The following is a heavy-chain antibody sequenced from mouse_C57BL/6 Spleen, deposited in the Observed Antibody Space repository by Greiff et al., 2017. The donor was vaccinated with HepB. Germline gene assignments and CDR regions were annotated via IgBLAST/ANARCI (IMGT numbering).Heavy chain of an antibody. CDR3: ARSGDGSSSFDY. CDR2: IHPNSGST. CDR1: GYTFTSYW. J-gene: IGHJ2*01. Sequence: VQLQQPGAELVKPGASVKLSCKASGYTFTSYWMHWVKQRPGQGLEWIGMIHPNSGSTNYNEKFKSKATLTVDKSSSTAYMQLSSLTSGDSAVYYCARSGDGSSSFDYWGQGTTLTVSS. V-gene: IGHV1-64*01. D-gene: IGHD1-1*01.